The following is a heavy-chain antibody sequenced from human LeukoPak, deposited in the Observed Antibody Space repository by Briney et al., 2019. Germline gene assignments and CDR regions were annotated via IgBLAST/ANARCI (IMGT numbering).Heavy chain of an antibody. Sequence: SVKVSCKASGGTFSSYAISWVRQAPGQGLEWMGGIIPIFGTANYAQKFQGRVTITADESTSTAYMELSSLRSEDTAVYYCARDQFVITFGGVMGNSDAFDIWGQGTMVIVSS. CDR3: ARDQFVITFGGVMGNSDAFDI. J-gene: IGHJ3*02. D-gene: IGHD3-16*01. CDR2: IIPIFGTA. V-gene: IGHV1-69*13. CDR1: GGTFSSYA.